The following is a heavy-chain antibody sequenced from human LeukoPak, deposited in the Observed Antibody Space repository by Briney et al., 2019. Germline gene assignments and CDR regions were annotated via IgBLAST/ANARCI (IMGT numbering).Heavy chain of an antibody. CDR3: ARLQYNYDFWSGYFDY. J-gene: IGHJ4*02. Sequence: PSETLSLTCTVSGGSISSYYWSWIRQPAGKGLEWIGRIYTSGSTNYNPSLKSRVTMSVDTSKNQFSLKLSSVTAADTAVYYCARLQYNYDFWSGYFDYWGQGTLVTVSS. CDR1: GGSISSYY. V-gene: IGHV4-4*07. D-gene: IGHD3-3*01. CDR2: IYTSGST.